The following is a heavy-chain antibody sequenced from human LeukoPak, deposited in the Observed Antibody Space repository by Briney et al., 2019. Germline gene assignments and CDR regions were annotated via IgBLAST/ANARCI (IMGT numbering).Heavy chain of an antibody. J-gene: IGHJ4*02. CDR3: ARDQRITLIRGVNRYFDY. D-gene: IGHD3-10*01. Sequence: ASVKVSCKASGYTFIGYYIQWVRQAPGQGLEWMGWINPNSGGTKYAEKFQGRVTMTTDTSTSTAYMELRSLRSDDTAVYYCARDQRITLIRGVNRYFDYWGQGTLVTVSS. CDR2: INPNSGGT. V-gene: IGHV1-2*02. CDR1: GYTFIGYY.